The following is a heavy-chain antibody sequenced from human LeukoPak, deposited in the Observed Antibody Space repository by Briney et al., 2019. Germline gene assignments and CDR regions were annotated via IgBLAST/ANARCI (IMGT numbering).Heavy chain of an antibody. CDR1: GGSIRSYG. V-gene: IGHV4-59*01. J-gene: IGHJ4*02. CDR2: IYYSGST. D-gene: IGHD6-13*01. CDR3: ATSATATLPPYRQQLVQFDY. Sequence: SETLSLTCTVSGGSIRSYGWSWIRQPPGKGLEWIGYIYYSGSTNYNPSLKSRVTISVDTSKTQFSLKLSSATAADTAVYYCATSATATLPPYRQQLVQFDYWGPGTLVTVSS.